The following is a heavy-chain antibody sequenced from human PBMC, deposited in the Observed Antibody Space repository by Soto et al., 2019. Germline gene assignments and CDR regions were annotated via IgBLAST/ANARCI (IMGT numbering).Heavy chain of an antibody. D-gene: IGHD2-15*01. J-gene: IGHJ4*02. CDR2: ISGSGGST. Sequence: GVLRLSCAASGFTFSSYAMSWVRQAPGKGLEWVSAISGSGGSTYYADSVKGRFTISRDNSKNTLYLQMNSLRAEDTAVYYCARPSSGPRGGSPSLGFDYWGQGTLGTVSS. V-gene: IGHV3-23*01. CDR1: GFTFSSYA. CDR3: ARPSSGPRGGSPSLGFDY.